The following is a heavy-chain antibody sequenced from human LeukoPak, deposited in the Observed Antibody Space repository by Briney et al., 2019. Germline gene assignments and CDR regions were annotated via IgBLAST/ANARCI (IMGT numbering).Heavy chain of an antibody. CDR2: IRYDGSNK. CDR3: ARVENYYDSSGYSDY. V-gene: IGHV3-30*02. CDR1: GFTFSSYG. J-gene: IGHJ4*02. D-gene: IGHD3-22*01. Sequence: GGSLRLSCAASGFTFSSYGMHWVRQAPGKGLEWVAFIRYDGSNKYYADSVKGRFTISRDNAKNSLYLQMNSLRAEDTAVYYCARVENYYDSSGYSDYWGQGTLVTVSS.